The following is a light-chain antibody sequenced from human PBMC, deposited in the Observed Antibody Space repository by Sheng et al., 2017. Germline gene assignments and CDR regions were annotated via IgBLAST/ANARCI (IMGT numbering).Light chain of an antibody. Sequence: EIVLTQSPATLSLSPGERATLSCRASQSVSSSRLAWYQQTPGQAPRLLILGAANRATGIPDRFSGSGSATDFTLTINRLEAEDFAVYYCQQYGTSVRTFGGGTNVEIK. CDR2: GAA. CDR1: QSVSSSR. J-gene: IGKJ4*01. V-gene: IGKV3-20*01. CDR3: QQYGTSVRT.